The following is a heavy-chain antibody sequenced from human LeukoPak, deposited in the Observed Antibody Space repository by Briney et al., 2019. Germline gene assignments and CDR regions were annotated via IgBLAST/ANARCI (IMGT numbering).Heavy chain of an antibody. CDR3: ARGGRLGLLWFGELLSWFDP. CDR2: IYTSGST. D-gene: IGHD3-10*01. J-gene: IGHJ5*02. CDR1: GGSISSGSYY. Sequence: PSETLSLTCTVSGGSISSGSYYWSWIRQPAGKGLEWIGRIYTSGSTNYNPSLKSRVTISVDTSKNQFSLKLSSVTAADTAVYYCARGGRLGLLWFGELLSWFDPWGQGTLVTVSS. V-gene: IGHV4-61*02.